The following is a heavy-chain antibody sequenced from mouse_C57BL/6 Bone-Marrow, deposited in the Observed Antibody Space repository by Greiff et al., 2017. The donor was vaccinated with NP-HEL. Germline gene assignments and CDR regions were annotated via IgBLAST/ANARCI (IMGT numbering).Heavy chain of an antibody. CDR3: ARQGYSNYEGAMDY. J-gene: IGHJ4*01. Sequence: EVMLVESGGDLVKPGGSLKLSCAASGFTFSSYGMSWVRQTPDKRLEWVATISSGGSYTYYPDSVKGRFTISIDNAKNTLYLQMSRLKSEDTAMYYCARQGYSNYEGAMDYWGQGTSVTVSS. D-gene: IGHD2-5*01. CDR2: ISSGGSYT. CDR1: GFTFSSYG. V-gene: IGHV5-6*02.